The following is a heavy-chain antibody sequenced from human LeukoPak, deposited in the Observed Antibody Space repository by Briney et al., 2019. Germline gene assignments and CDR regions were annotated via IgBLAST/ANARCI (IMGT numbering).Heavy chain of an antibody. Sequence: GASVKVSCKASGGTFSSYAISWVRQAPGQGLEWMGGIIPIFGTANYAQKFQGRVTITADESTSTAYMELSSLRSEDTAVYYCARNSGSYYAQFDYWGQGTLATVSS. CDR2: IIPIFGTA. CDR1: GGTFSSYA. J-gene: IGHJ4*02. V-gene: IGHV1-69*13. D-gene: IGHD1-26*01. CDR3: ARNSGSYYAQFDY.